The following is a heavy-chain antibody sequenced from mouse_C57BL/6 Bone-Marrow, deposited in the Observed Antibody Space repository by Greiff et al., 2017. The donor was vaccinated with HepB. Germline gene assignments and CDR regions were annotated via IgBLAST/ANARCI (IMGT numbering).Heavy chain of an antibody. J-gene: IGHJ3*01. D-gene: IGHD4-1*01. CDR2: IYPGDGDT. CDR1: GYAFSSSW. V-gene: IGHV1-82*01. Sequence: LVESGPELVKPGASVKISCKASGYAFSSSWMNWVKQRPGKGLEWIGRIYPGDGDTSYNGKFKGKATLTADKSSSTAYMQLSSLTSEDSAVYFCARWEFAWFAYWGQGTLVTVSA. CDR3: ARWEFAWFAY.